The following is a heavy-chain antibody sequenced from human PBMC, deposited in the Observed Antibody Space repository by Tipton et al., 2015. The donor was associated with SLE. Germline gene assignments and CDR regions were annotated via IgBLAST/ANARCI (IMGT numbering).Heavy chain of an antibody. J-gene: IGHJ1*01. CDR3: ARGITDYDFWSALQD. V-gene: IGHV4-34*01. CDR1: GGSISSYY. CDR2: INHRGST. D-gene: IGHD3-3*01. Sequence: TLSLTCTVSGGSISSYYWSWIRQPPGKGLEWIGEINHRGSTNYNPSLKSRVTISVDTSKNQFSLKLSSVTAADTAVYYCARGITDYDFWSALQDWGQGTLVTVSS.